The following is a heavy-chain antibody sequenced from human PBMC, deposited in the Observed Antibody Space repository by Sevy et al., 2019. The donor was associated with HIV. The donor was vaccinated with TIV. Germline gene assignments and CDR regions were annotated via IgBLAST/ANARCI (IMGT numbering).Heavy chain of an antibody. CDR3: ARAKARYSSGWYDWFDP. D-gene: IGHD6-19*01. J-gene: IGHJ5*02. CDR1: GFTFSSYS. CDR2: ISSSSSYI. V-gene: IGHV3-21*01. Sequence: GGSLRLSCAASGFTFSSYSMNWVRQAPGKGLEWVSSISSSSSYIYYADSVKGRFTISRDNAKNSLYLQMNSLRAEDTAVYYCARAKARYSSGWYDWFDPWGQGTLVTVSS.